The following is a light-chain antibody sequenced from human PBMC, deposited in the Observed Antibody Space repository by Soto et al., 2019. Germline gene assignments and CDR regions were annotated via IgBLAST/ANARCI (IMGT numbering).Light chain of an antibody. Sequence: EIVLTQSPATLSLSPGERATLSCRASQSVSSYLAWYQQKPGQAPRLLIYDASNRATGIPARFSGSGSGTDFTLTSSSLEPEDFAVYDCQERSNLPHTFGQGTKLELK. V-gene: IGKV3-11*01. CDR2: DAS. CDR3: QERSNLPHT. J-gene: IGKJ2*01. CDR1: QSVSSY.